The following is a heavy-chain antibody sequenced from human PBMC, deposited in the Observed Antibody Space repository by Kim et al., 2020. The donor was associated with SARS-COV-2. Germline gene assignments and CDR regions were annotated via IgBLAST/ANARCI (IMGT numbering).Heavy chain of an antibody. V-gene: IGHV3-11*05. CDR2: ISSSGSYI. D-gene: IGHD6-13*01. J-gene: IGHJ5*02. CDR3: ARVSSGSSSWYWFDP. CDR1: GFTFSDYY. Sequence: GGSLRLSCAASGFTFSDYYMTWIRQAPGKGLEWLSYISSSGSYIKYADSVKGRLTISRDNAKNSLYLQMNSLRAEDTAVYYCARVSSGSSSWYWFDPWGQGTLVSVSS.